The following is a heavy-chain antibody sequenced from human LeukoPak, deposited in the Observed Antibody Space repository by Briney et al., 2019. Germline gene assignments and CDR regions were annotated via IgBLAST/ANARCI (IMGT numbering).Heavy chain of an antibody. V-gene: IGHV4-39*07. CDR2: IYYSGST. Sequence: SETLSLTCTVSGGSISSSSYYWGWIRQPPGTGLEWIGIIYYSGSTYYNPSLKSRVTISVDTSKNQFSLKLSSVTAADTAVYYCARSYDSLNWFDPWGQGTLVTVSS. CDR3: ARSYDSLNWFDP. J-gene: IGHJ5*02. D-gene: IGHD3-10*01. CDR1: GGSISSSSYY.